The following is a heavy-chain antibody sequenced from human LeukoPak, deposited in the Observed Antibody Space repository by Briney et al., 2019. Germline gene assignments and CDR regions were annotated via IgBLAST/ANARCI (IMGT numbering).Heavy chain of an antibody. CDR2: ITGGGENT. J-gene: IGHJ4*02. D-gene: IGHD2-15*01. Sequence: PGGSLRLSCAASGFTFGSYAMSWVRQAPGKGLEWVSTITGGGENTYYADSVRGRFTISRDTAKNTLYLEMNSLGAEDTAVYYCARDLSGYSDYWGQGTLVTVSS. V-gene: IGHV3-23*01. CDR1: GFTFGSYA. CDR3: ARDLSGYSDY.